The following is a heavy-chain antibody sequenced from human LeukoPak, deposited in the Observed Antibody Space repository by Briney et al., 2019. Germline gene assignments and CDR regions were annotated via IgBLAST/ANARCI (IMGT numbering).Heavy chain of an antibody. J-gene: IGHJ4*02. CDR2: IYSGDNT. CDR1: GFTVSNNY. V-gene: IGHV3-66*02. D-gene: IGHD3-16*01. Sequence: PGGSLRLSCAASGFTVSNNYMSWVRQAPGKGLEWVSVIYSGDNTYYVESVKGRFTIYRDNSKNTMFLQMHRLRAEDTAVYYCAGRRVLDASFDYWGQGTLVTVSS. CDR3: AGRRVLDASFDY.